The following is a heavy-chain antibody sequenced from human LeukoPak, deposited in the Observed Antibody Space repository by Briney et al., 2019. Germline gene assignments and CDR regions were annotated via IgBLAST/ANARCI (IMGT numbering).Heavy chain of an antibody. D-gene: IGHD3-16*01. CDR3: ARGGPSLDY. J-gene: IGHJ4*02. CDR2: IYYSGST. Sequence: SETLSLTCTVAGGSIGSSIYYWGWIRQPPGKGLEWIGNIYYSGSTYYNPSLKSRVTISIDTSKNQFSLKLSSVTAADTAVYYCARGGPSLDYWGQGTLVTVSS. V-gene: IGHV4-39*07. CDR1: GGSIGSSIYY.